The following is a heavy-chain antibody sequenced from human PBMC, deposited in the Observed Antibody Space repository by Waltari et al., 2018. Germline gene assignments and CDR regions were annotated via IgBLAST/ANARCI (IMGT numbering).Heavy chain of an antibody. CDR3: ARERSWFDP. CDR2: ISYSGRT. Sequence: QVQLQESGPGLVKPSETLSLTCTVSGASITSYYWSWIRQSPGKGLEWIGDISYSGRTDYGPSLKSRITISLDTSKNQFSLKLTSVIAADTAVYYCARERSWFDPWGPGTLVTVSS. CDR1: GASITSYY. J-gene: IGHJ5*02. V-gene: IGHV4-59*01.